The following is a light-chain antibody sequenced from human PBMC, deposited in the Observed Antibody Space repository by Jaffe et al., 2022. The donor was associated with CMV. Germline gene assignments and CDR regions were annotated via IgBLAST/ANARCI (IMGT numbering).Light chain of an antibody. Sequence: QSALTQPASVSGSPGQSITIPCTGTNTDIAYYDYVAWYQHNPGKAPKLIIYDVTLRPSGVSSRFSGSKSENTASLTISGLQAEDEADYYCSSYTTMATGIFGGGTKLTVL. CDR2: DVT. CDR3: SSYTTMATGI. J-gene: IGLJ2*01. CDR1: NTDIAYYDY. V-gene: IGLV2-14*03.